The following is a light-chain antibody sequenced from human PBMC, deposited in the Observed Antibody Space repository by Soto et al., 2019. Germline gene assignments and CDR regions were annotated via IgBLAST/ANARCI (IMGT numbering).Light chain of an antibody. Sequence: EIVLTQSPGTLSLSPGERATLSCRASQSISSDYLAWYQQKPGQAPRLLIYGASSRATGIPDRFSGSGSGTDFPLTISRLEPEDFAVYYCQQYDSFGPGTKVDIK. V-gene: IGKV3-20*01. CDR3: QQYDS. J-gene: IGKJ3*01. CDR1: QSISSDY. CDR2: GAS.